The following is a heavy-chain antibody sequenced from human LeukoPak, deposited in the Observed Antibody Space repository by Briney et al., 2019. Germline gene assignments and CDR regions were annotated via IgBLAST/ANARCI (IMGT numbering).Heavy chain of an antibody. D-gene: IGHD2-2*01. Sequence: SVKVSCHASGYTFTSYDINWGRQATGQGLEWMGWMNPNSGNTGYAQKFQGRVTMTRNNSISTAYMELSSLRYEDTAVYYCAISVPAAPIYYYGMDVWGQGTTVTVSS. CDR2: MNPNSGNT. CDR1: GYTFTSYD. J-gene: IGHJ6*02. CDR3: AISVPAAPIYYYGMDV. V-gene: IGHV1-8*01.